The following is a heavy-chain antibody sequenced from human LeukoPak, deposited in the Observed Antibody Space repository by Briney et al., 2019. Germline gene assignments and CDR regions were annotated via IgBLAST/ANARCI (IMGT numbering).Heavy chain of an antibody. CDR3: ARAFDLYYFDY. V-gene: IGHV4-30-4*08. Sequence: SQTLSLTCTVSGGSISSGDYYWSWIRQPPGKGLEWIGYIYYSGSTYYNPSLKSRVTISVDTSKNQFSLKLSSVTAVDTAVYYCARAFDLYYFDYWGQGTLVTVSS. CDR2: IYYSGST. J-gene: IGHJ4*02. CDR1: GGSISSGDYY. D-gene: IGHD3-9*01.